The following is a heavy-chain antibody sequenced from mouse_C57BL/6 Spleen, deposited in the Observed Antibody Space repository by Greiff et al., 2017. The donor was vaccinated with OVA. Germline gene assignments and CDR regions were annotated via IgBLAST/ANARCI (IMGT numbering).Heavy chain of an antibody. CDR2: IYPSDSET. V-gene: IGHV1-61*01. CDR1: GYTFTSYW. D-gene: IGHD2-10*02. Sequence: VKLQESGAELVRPGSSVKLSCKASGYTFTSYWMDWVKQRPGQGLEWIGNIYPSDSETHYNQKFKDKATLTVDKSSSTAYMQLSSLTSEDSAVYYCAREPSNYYAMDYWGQGTSVTVSS. J-gene: IGHJ4*01. CDR3: AREPSNYYAMDY.